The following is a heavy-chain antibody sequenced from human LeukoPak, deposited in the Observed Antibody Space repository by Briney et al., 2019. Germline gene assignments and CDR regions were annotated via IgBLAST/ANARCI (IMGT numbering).Heavy chain of an antibody. J-gene: IGHJ3*02. CDR3: AKGLRFSYYDSSGYYGAIGRYAFDI. V-gene: IGHV3-23*01. CDR2: ISGSGGST. D-gene: IGHD3-22*01. CDR1: GFTFSSYA. Sequence: GGSLRLSCAASGFTFSSYAMSWVRQAPGKGLEWVSAISGSGGSTYYADSVKGRFTISRDNSKNTLYLQMNSLRAEDTAVYYCAKGLRFSYYDSSGYYGAIGRYAFDIWGQGTMVTVPS.